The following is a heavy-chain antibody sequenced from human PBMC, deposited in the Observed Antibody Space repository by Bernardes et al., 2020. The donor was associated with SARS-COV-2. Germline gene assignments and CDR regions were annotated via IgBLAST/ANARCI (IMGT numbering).Heavy chain of an antibody. CDR3: AVPHWSVYGLDV. CDR2: ISSSGDTI. Sequence: GGSLRLSCAASAFTFSRYEINWVRRAPGKGLEWVAYISSSGDTIYYADSVKGRFTISRDNAQNSLYLQMNSLRAEDTAVYYYAVPHWSVYGLDVWGQGTTVT. D-gene: IGHD3-3*01. J-gene: IGHJ6*02. V-gene: IGHV3-48*03. CDR1: AFTFSRYE.